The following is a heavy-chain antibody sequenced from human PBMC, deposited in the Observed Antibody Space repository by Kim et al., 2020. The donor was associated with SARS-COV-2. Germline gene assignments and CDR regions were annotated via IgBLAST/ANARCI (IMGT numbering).Heavy chain of an antibody. CDR2: ITFSSGTA. CDR1: GFTFSTSC. D-gene: IGHD1-26*01. Sequence: GGSLRLSCAASGFTFSTSCMTWVRQAPGKGLEWVSSITFSSGTASYAYAVKGRVTISRDSANSTQTLHMNSLSAKTTAASDYSYTRELSGCYF. J-gene: IGHJ4*03. V-gene: IGHV3-23*01. CDR3: SYTRELSGCYF.